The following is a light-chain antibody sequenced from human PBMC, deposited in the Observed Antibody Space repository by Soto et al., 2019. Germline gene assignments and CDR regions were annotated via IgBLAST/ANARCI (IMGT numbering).Light chain of an antibody. J-gene: IGKJ1*01. CDR3: QQRSNWPPWT. V-gene: IGKV3-11*01. CDR2: DAS. Sequence: EIVLTQSPATLSLSPGERATLSCRASQSVSSYLAWYQQKPGQAPRFLICDASNRATGIPARFRGSASGTAFTPTISSLEPEDFAVYYCQQRSNWPPWTFGKETKVEIK. CDR1: QSVSSY.